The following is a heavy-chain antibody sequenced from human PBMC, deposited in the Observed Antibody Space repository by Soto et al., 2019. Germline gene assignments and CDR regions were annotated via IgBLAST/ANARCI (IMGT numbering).Heavy chain of an antibody. V-gene: IGHV4-39*01. CDR2: IYYSGST. J-gene: IGHJ4*02. CDR3: ARQEDDIVVVVAATHFDY. CDR1: GGSISSSSYY. D-gene: IGHD2-15*01. Sequence: SETMSLTCTVSGGSISSSSYYWGWIRQPPGKGLEWIGSIYYSGSTYYNPSLKSRVTISVDTSKNQFSLKLSSVTAADTAVYYCARQEDDIVVVVAATHFDYWGQGTLVTVSS.